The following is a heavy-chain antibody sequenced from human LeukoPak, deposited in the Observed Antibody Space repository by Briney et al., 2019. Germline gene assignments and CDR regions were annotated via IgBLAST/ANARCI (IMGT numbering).Heavy chain of an antibody. V-gene: IGHV5-51*01. Sequence: GESLKISCKGSGYSSTSYWIAWVRQMPGKGLEWMGIIYLSDSDARYSPSFQGQVTMSADKSISAAYLQWGNLKASDTAIYYCARSGGSGWDEGFDYWGQGTLVTVSS. CDR2: IYLSDSDA. J-gene: IGHJ4*02. CDR3: ARSGGSGWDEGFDY. CDR1: GYSSTSYW. D-gene: IGHD6-19*01.